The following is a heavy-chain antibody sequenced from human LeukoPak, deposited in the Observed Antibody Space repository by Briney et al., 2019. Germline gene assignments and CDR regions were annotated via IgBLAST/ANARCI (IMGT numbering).Heavy chain of an antibody. CDR1: GGSISSGDYY. D-gene: IGHD1-1*01. CDR3: ARLRDRYDAFDI. CDR2: IYYSGST. V-gene: IGHV4-30-4*08. J-gene: IGHJ3*02. Sequence: SETLSLTCTVSGGSISSGDYYWSWIRQPPGKGLEWIGYIYYSGSTYYNPSLKSRVTISVDTSKNQFSLKLSSVTAADTAVYYCARLRDRYDAFDIWGQGTMVTVSS.